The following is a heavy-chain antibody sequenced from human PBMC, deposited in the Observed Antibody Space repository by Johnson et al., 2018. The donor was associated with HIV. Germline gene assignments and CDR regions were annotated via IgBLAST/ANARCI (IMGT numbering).Heavy chain of an antibody. J-gene: IGHJ3*02. CDR3: AKSGYSGSYDRMGAFDI. CDR1: GFTFSSYG. D-gene: IGHD1-26*01. CDR2: IWYDGSNK. V-gene: IGHV3-33*06. Sequence: QMLLVESGGGVVQPGRSLRLSCAASGFTFSSYGMHWVRQAPGKGLEWVAVIWYDGSNKYYADSVKGRFTISRDNSKNTLYLQMNSLRADDTAVYYCAKSGYSGSYDRMGAFDIWGQGTMVTVSS.